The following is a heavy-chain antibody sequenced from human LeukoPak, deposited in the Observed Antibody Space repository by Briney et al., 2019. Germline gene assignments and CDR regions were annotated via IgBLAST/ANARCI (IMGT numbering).Heavy chain of an antibody. CDR3: AREETTVVTSGFDY. V-gene: IGHV4-39*01. J-gene: IGHJ4*02. CDR2: IYYSGST. Sequence: SETLSLTCTVSGGSISSSSYYWGWIRQPPGKGLEWIGSIYYSGSTYYNPSLKSRVTISVDTSKNQFSLKLSSVTAADTAVYYCAREETTVVTSGFDYWGQGTLVTVSS. D-gene: IGHD4-23*01. CDR1: GGSISSSSYY.